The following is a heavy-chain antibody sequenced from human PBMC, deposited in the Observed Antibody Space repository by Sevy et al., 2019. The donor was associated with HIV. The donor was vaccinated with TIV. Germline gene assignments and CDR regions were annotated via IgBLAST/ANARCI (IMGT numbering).Heavy chain of an antibody. D-gene: IGHD4-17*01. Sequence: GESLKISCAASGFTFSSYDMHWVRQAPGKGLEWVAVISYDGSNKYYADSVKGRFTISRDNSKNTLYLQMNSLRAEDTAVYYCARDLGSNDYGDYEDYWGQGTLVTVSS. V-gene: IGHV3-30-3*01. CDR2: ISYDGSNK. CDR1: GFTFSSYD. J-gene: IGHJ4*02. CDR3: ARDLGSNDYGDYEDY.